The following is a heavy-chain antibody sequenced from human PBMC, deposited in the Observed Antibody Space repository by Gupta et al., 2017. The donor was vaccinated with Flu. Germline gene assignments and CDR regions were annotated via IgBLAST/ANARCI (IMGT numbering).Heavy chain of an antibody. D-gene: IGHD6-13*01. CDR1: GYTFTSYD. Sequence: QVQLVQSGAEVKKPGASVKVSCKASGYTFTSYDIMWVRQAPGQGLEWMGAMNPNNGNADYAQRFQGRFTMTRDTSINTAYMELSGLRSEDTAVYYCARVGSSYGLDVWGLGTTVTVSS. CDR3: ARVGSSYGLDV. CDR2: MNPNNGNA. V-gene: IGHV1-8*01. J-gene: IGHJ6*02.